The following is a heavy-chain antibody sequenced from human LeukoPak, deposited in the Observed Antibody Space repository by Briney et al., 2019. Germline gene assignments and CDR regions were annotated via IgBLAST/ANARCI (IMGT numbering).Heavy chain of an antibody. CDR2: IYYSGST. D-gene: IGHD6-19*01. CDR3: ARVGWLAVPFDY. CDR1: GGSISSSRYY. V-gene: IGHV4-39*07. J-gene: IGHJ4*02. Sequence: PSETLSLTCTVSGGSISSSRYYWGWIRQPPGKGLEWIGSIYYSGSTYYNPSLKSRVTISVDTSKNQFSLKLSSVTAADTAVYYCARVGWLAVPFDYWGQGTLVTVSS.